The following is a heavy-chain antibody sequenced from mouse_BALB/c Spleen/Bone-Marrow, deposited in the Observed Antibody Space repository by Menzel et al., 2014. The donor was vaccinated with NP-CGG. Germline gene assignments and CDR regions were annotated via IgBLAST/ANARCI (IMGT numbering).Heavy chain of an antibody. CDR1: GFTFSDYY. Sequence: EVQGVESGGGLVKPGGSLKLSCAASGFTFSDYYMYWVRQTPEKRLEWVAIISDGGSYTYYPDSVKGRFTISRDNAKNNLYLQMSSLKSDDTAVYYCARDRAYYRYDGYYYAMDYWGQGTSVTVSS. CDR3: ARDRAYYRYDGYYYAMDY. V-gene: IGHV5-4*02. CDR2: ISDGGSYT. D-gene: IGHD2-14*01. J-gene: IGHJ4*01.